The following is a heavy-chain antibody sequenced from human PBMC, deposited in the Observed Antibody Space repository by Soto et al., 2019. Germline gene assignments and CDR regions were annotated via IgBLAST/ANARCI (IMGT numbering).Heavy chain of an antibody. CDR3: ARGQYDILTGYYAQYFDF. J-gene: IGHJ4*02. CDR2: INAGNGNI. Sequence: QVQLVQSGAEVKKPGASVKVSCKASGYSFINYPIHWVRQAPGQRLAWMGWINAGNGNIKYSQKFQGRVTITRDTAASTDYLELSSLTSEDTALYYCARGQYDILTGYYAQYFDFWGQGTLVTVSS. CDR1: GYSFINYP. V-gene: IGHV1-3*01. D-gene: IGHD3-9*01.